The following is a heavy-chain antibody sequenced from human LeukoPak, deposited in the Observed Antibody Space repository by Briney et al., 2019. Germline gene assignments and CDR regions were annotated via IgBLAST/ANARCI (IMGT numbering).Heavy chain of an antibody. CDR1: GFTFSSYW. D-gene: IGHD3-10*01. CDR2: INTDGSST. CDR3: AKEGEGHITMVALLTRDLDY. J-gene: IGHJ4*02. Sequence: SGGSLRLSCAASGFTFSSYWMHWVRQAPGKGLVWVSRINTDGSSTSYADSVKGRFTISRDNSKNTLYLQTNSLKAEDTAVYYCAKEGEGHITMVALLTRDLDYWGQGTLVTVSS. V-gene: IGHV3-74*01.